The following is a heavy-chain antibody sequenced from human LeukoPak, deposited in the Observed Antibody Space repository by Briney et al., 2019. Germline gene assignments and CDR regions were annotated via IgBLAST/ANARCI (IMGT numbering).Heavy chain of an antibody. V-gene: IGHV3-74*01. CDR1: GFTFSRYW. Sequence: PGRSLRLSCEASGFTFSRYWMHWVRQAPGKGLVWVSRITSDGSSTTYADSMKGRFTISRDNAKNTLYLQMNSLRAEDTAVYYCASLFLCYGCSTSSDSFNIWGQGTMLTVSS. J-gene: IGHJ3*02. D-gene: IGHD6-6*01. CDR3: ASLFLCYGCSTSSDSFNI. CDR2: ITSDGSST.